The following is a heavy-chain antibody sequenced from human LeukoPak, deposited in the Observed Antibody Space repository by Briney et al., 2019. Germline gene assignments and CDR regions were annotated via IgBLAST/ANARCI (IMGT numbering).Heavy chain of an antibody. V-gene: IGHV3-7*01. J-gene: IGHJ6*02. CDR2: IKQDGSEK. CDR3: ARGGYYDSSGYYYDGQGYYYGMDV. CDR1: GFTFSSYR. Sequence: GGSLRLSCAASGFTFSSYRMSWVRQAPGKGLEWVANIKQDGSEKYYVDSVKGRFTISRDNAKNPLYLQMNSLRAEDTAVYYCARGGYYDSSGYYYDGQGYYYGMDVWGQGTTVTVSS. D-gene: IGHD3-22*01.